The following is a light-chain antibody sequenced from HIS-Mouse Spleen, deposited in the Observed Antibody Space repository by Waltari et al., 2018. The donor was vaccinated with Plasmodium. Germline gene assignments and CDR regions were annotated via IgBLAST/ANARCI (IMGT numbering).Light chain of an antibody. CDR3: QQYNNWSFT. CDR1: QSVSSN. CDR2: GAS. V-gene: IGKV3-15*01. J-gene: IGKJ3*01. Sequence: EIVMTQSPATLSVSPGERATLSCRASQSVSSNLAWYQQKPGQAPRPLIYGASTRATGIPARVGGSGSGTEFTLTISSLQSEDFAVYYCQQYNNWSFTFGPGTKVDIK.